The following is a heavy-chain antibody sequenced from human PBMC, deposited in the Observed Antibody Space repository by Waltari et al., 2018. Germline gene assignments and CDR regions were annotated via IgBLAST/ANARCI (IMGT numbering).Heavy chain of an antibody. V-gene: IGHV4-38-2*02. D-gene: IGHD3-10*01. CDR1: GYSISSGYY. CDR3: ARDTYGSGSYYPIYYYYGMDV. CDR2: IYHSGST. J-gene: IGHJ6*02. Sequence: QVQLQESGPGLVKPSETLSLTCAVSGYSISSGYYWGWIRQPPGKGLEWIGSIYHSGSTYYNPSLKSRVTISVDTSKNQFSLKLSSVTAADTAVYYCARDTYGSGSYYPIYYYYGMDVWGQGTTVTVSS.